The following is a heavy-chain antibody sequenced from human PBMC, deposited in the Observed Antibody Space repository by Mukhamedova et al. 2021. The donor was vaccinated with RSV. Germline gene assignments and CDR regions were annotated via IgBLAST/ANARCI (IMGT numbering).Heavy chain of an antibody. J-gene: IGHJ5*02. CDR3: ARGIKVFGVVKRERFDP. D-gene: IGHD3-3*01. CDR2: INPNSGGT. V-gene: IGHV1-2*02. Sequence: VRQAPGQGLAWMGWINPNSGGTNYAQKFQGRVTMTRDTPISTAYMELSRLRSDDTAVYYCARGIKVFGVVKRERFDPWGEGTRV.